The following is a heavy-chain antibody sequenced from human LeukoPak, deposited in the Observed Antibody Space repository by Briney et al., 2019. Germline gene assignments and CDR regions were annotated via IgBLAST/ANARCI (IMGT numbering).Heavy chain of an antibody. CDR2: IIPILGIA. CDR3: ARVTYDSRGNWFDP. D-gene: IGHD3-22*01. V-gene: IGHV1-69*04. Sequence: ASVKVSCKASGGTFSSYAISWVRQAPGQGLEWMGRIIPILGIANYAQKFQGRVTITADKSTSTAYMELSSLRSEDTAVYYCARVTYDSRGNWFDPWGQGTLVTVSS. CDR1: GGTFSSYA. J-gene: IGHJ5*02.